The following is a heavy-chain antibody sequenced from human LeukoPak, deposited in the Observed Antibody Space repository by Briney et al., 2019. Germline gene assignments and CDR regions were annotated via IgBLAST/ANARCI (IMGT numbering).Heavy chain of an antibody. Sequence: GGSLRLSCAASGFTFSNAWMSWVRQAPGKGLEWVGRIKSKTDGGTTDYAAPVKGRFTISRDDSKNTLYLQMNSLKTEDTAVYYCTSDLLGGINRFDPWGQGTLVTVSS. D-gene: IGHD1-14*01. CDR1: GFTFSNAW. J-gene: IGHJ5*02. CDR3: TSDLLGGINRFDP. CDR2: IKSKTDGGTT. V-gene: IGHV3-15*01.